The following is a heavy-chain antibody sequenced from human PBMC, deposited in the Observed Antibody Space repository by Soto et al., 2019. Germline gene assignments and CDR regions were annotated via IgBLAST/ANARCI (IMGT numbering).Heavy chain of an antibody. CDR3: ASEGSSGWYGDAFDI. CDR1: GYTFTSYD. CDR2: MNPNSGNT. V-gene: IGHV1-8*01. Sequence: ASVKVSCKASGYTFTSYDITWVRQATGQGLEWMGWMNPNSGNTGYAQKFQGRVTMTRNTSISTAYMELSSLRSEDTAVYYCASEGSSGWYGDAFDIWGQGTMVTVSS. J-gene: IGHJ3*02. D-gene: IGHD6-19*01.